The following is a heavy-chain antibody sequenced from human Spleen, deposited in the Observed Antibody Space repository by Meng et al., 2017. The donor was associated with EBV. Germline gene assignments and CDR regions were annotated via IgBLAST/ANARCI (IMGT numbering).Heavy chain of an antibody. V-gene: IGHV6-1*01. CDR2: TYYRSKWYN. D-gene: IGHD1-26*01. Sequence: QVQLQQSGPGLVKPSQPLSLTCAISGDSVSSNRAAWNWIRQSPSRGLEWLGRTYYRSKWYNDYAVSVKSRISINSDTSKNQFSLQLNSVTPEDTAVYYCARDGGSYYRELISWGQGTLVTVDS. J-gene: IGHJ4*02. CDR3: ARDGGSYYRELIS. CDR1: GDSVSSNRAA.